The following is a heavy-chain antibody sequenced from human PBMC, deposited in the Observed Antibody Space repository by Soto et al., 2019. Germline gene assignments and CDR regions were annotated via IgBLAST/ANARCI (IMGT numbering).Heavy chain of an antibody. Sequence: ASVKVSCKASGYTFTSYGISWVRQAPGQGLEWMGWISAYNGNTNYAQKLQGRVTMTTDTSTSTACMELRSLRSDDTAVYYCARDRGDYESPPHFDYWGQGTLVTVSS. CDR2: ISAYNGNT. D-gene: IGHD2-21*02. J-gene: IGHJ4*02. CDR3: ARDRGDYESPPHFDY. V-gene: IGHV1-18*01. CDR1: GYTFTSYG.